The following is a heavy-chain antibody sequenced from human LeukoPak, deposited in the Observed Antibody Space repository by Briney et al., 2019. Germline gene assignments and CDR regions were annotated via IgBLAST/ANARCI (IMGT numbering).Heavy chain of an antibody. CDR2: TSTYNGNR. Sequence: ASVKVSCKASGYTFTIFGISWVRQDPGQGLVWMGWTSTYNGNRNYLQKFQGRVTMTTDTSTSTAYMELSSLRSDDTAVYYCARGAGRDFWSGYCTNWGQGTLVTVSS. V-gene: IGHV1-18*01. D-gene: IGHD3-3*01. J-gene: IGHJ4*02. CDR3: ARGAGRDFWSGYCTN. CDR1: GYTFTIFG.